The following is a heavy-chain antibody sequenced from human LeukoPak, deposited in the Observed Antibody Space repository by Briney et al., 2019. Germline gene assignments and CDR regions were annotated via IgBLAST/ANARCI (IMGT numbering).Heavy chain of an antibody. V-gene: IGHV4-30-2*01. J-gene: IGHJ4*02. CDR1: GGSISSGGYY. D-gene: IGHD6-6*01. Sequence: KSSETLSLTCTVSGGSISSGGYYWSWIRQPPGKGLEWIGYIYHSGSTYYNPSLKSRVTISVDRSKNQFSLKLSSVTAADTAVYYCARGPDLQLVLSSPFDYWGQGTLVTVSS. CDR3: ARGPDLQLVLSSPFDY. CDR2: IYHSGST.